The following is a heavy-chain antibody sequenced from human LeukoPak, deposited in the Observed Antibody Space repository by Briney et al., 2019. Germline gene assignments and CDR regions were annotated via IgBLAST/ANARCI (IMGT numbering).Heavy chain of an antibody. D-gene: IGHD5-18*01. CDR3: ARERIERYTYASSDFDY. CDR2: INHSGGT. J-gene: IGHJ4*02. Sequence: SETLSLTCAVYGGSFSGYYWSWIRQPPGKGLEWIGEINHSGGTKYNPSLKSRVTISVDTSKNQFSLKVTSVTAADTALYYCARERIERYTYASSDFDYWGRGTLVTVSS. V-gene: IGHV4-34*01. CDR1: GGSFSGYY.